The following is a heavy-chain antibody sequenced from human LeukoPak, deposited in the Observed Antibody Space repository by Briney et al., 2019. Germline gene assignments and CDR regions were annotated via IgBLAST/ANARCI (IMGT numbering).Heavy chain of an antibody. CDR3: ARDYGADGWFDP. V-gene: IGHV3-23*01. CDR1: GFSFSSYA. D-gene: IGHD4-17*01. J-gene: IGHJ5*02. CDR2: ISGSGGST. Sequence: GGSLRLSCGASGFSFSSYAMSWVRQAPGKGLEWVSAISGSGGSTYYADSVKGRFTISRDNSKNTLYLQMNSLRAEDTAVYYCARDYGADGWFDPWGQGTLVTVSS.